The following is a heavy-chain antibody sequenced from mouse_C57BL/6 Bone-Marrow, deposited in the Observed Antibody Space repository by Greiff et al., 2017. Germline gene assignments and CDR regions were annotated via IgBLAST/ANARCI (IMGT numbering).Heavy chain of an antibody. Sequence: EVMLVESGGGLVKPGGSLKLSCAASGFTFSSYAMSWVRQTPEKRLEWVATISDGGSYTYYPDNVKGRFTISRDNAKNNLYLQMSHLKSEDTAMYYCARDRKPSWYFDVWGTGTTVTVSS. CDR3: ARDRKPSWYFDV. J-gene: IGHJ1*03. CDR1: GFTFSSYA. V-gene: IGHV5-4*01. CDR2: ISDGGSYT.